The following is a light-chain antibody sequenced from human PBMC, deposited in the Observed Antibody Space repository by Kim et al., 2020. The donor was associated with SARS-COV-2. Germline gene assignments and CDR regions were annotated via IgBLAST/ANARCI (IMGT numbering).Light chain of an antibody. J-gene: IGLJ3*02. Sequence: GQKGIISCSESSSNIRNNDVSWYQQLPGTAPKLRIYDNNKRPSGIPGRFSGSKSGTSATLGITGLQTGDEADYYCGTWDSSLSVWVFGGGTQLTVL. CDR1: SSNIRNND. CDR3: GTWDSSLSVWV. V-gene: IGLV1-51*01. CDR2: DNN.